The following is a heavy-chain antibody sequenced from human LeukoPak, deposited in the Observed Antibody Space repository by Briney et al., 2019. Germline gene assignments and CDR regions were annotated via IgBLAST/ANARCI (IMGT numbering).Heavy chain of an antibody. CDR3: ARVPPAYYYDSSGFDY. J-gene: IGHJ4*02. Sequence: ASETLSLTCAVYGGSFSGYYWSWIRQPPGKGLEWIGEINHSGSTNYNPSLKSRVTISVDTSKNQFSLKLSSVTAADTAVYYCARVPPAYYYDSSGFDYWGQGTLVTVSS. V-gene: IGHV4-34*01. CDR1: GGSFSGYY. D-gene: IGHD3-22*01. CDR2: INHSGST.